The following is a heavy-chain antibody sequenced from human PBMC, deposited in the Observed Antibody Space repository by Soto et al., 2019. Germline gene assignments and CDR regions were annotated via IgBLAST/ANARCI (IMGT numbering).Heavy chain of an antibody. D-gene: IGHD6-19*01. J-gene: IGHJ4*02. CDR1: GFSLANYP. Sequence: GGSLRLSCXASGFSLANYPMNWVRQTPGKGLEWISYSSPRGDTIYYADSVEGRFTISRDNARNSLSLHMSSLRDEDSALYYCAKGPHTNVGWPYYFESWGQGVPVTVSS. CDR2: SSPRGDTI. CDR3: AKGPHTNVGWPYYFES. V-gene: IGHV3-48*02.